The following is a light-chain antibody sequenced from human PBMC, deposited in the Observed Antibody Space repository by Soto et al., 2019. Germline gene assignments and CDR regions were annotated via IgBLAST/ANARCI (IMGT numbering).Light chain of an antibody. J-gene: IGKJ1*01. CDR1: QRLTTNF. V-gene: IGKV3-20*01. CDR3: QHYGGSPPST. CDR2: GAS. Sequence: EIVLTQSPDTLSLSPGETGSLSCRASQRLTTNFLAWYQQRPGLAPRLLIYGASSRVTDIPDRFSGNGSGTDFTLTINGLEADDFGVYYCQHYGGSPPSTFGQGTKV.